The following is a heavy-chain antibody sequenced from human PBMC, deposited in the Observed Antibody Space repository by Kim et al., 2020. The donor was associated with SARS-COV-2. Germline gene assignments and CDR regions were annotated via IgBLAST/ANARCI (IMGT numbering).Heavy chain of an antibody. J-gene: IGHJ3*02. V-gene: IGHV3-73*01. CDR2: NRYAT. CDR3: TRGAFDI. Sequence: NRYATAYAASVKGRFTISRDDSKNTAYLQMNSLKTEDTAVYYCTRGAFDIWGQGTMVTVSS. D-gene: IGHD3-10*01.